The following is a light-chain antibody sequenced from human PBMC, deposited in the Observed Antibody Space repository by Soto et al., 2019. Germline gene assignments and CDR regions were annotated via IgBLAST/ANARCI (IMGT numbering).Light chain of an antibody. CDR3: CSYTGSSTS. CDR1: SSDVGSYNH. Sequence: QSALTQPASVSGSPGQSVTMSCAGASSDVGSYNHVSWYQQYPGKDPKLIIYEGNKRPSGVSNRFSGSGSGNTASLTISGLQAEDAADYYCCSYTGSSTSFGGGTKVTVL. V-gene: IGLV2-23*01. CDR2: EGN. J-gene: IGLJ3*02.